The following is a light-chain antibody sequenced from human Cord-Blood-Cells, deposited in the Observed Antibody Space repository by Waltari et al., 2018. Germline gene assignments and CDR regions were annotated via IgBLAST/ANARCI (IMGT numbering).Light chain of an antibody. J-gene: IGKJ2*03. Sequence: AIRMTQSPSSFSASKGDRVTITCRASQGISSYLAWYQQKPGKAPKLLIYAASTLQSGVPSRFSGSGSGTDFTLTISCLQSEDFATYDCQQYYSYPYSFGQGTKLEIK. V-gene: IGKV1-8*01. CDR3: QQYYSYPYS. CDR1: QGISSY. CDR2: AAS.